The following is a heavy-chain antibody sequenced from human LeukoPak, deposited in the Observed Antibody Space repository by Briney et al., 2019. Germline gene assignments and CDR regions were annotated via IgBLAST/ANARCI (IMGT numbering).Heavy chain of an antibody. CDR2: MSYDGSNK. CDR1: GFTFSNYA. CDR3: TTSSGSFLLDY. Sequence: GGSLRLSCAASGFTFSNYAMHWVRQAPGKGLEWVAVMSYDGSNKNYADSVKGRFTISRDNSKNTLYLQMNSLKTEDTAVYYCTTSSGSFLLDYWGQGTLVTVSS. J-gene: IGHJ4*02. D-gene: IGHD6-19*01. V-gene: IGHV3-30-3*01.